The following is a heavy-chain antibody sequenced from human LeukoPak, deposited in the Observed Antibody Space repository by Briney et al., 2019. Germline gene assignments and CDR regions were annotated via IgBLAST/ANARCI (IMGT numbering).Heavy chain of an antibody. Sequence: QSGGSLRLSCAASGFTFSVYAMSWVRQAPGKGLEWVSVISGSGSRTSYADSVKGRFTVSRDNSKNTLYLQMNSLRAEDTAVYYCAKDLRGPEVRGNLDYWGQGTLVTVSS. V-gene: IGHV3-23*01. CDR1: GFTFSVYA. D-gene: IGHD3-10*01. J-gene: IGHJ4*02. CDR3: AKDLRGPEVRGNLDY. CDR2: ISGSGSRT.